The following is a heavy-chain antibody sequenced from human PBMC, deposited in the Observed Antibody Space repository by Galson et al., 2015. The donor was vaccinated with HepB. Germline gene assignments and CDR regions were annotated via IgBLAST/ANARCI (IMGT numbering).Heavy chain of an antibody. CDR3: ARARIAVAGFDY. Sequence: SLRLSCAASGFTFSTYWMHWVRQAPGKGLVWVSRINSDGSSTTYADSVKGRFTISRDNAKNTLYLQMNSLRAEDTAVYYCARARIAVAGFDYWGRGTLVTVSS. D-gene: IGHD6-19*01. J-gene: IGHJ4*02. CDR1: GFTFSTYW. V-gene: IGHV3-74*01. CDR2: INSDGSST.